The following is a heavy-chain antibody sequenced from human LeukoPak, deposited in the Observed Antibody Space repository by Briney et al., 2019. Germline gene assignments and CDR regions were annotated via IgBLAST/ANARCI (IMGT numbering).Heavy chain of an antibody. CDR1: GGTFSSYA. D-gene: IGHD6-13*01. CDR3: ARQARGFSTDWLEYFQH. V-gene: IGHV1-69*01. J-gene: IGHJ1*01. Sequence: KVSCTVSGGTFSSYAISWVRQAPGQGLEWMGGIITIFGTANYAQKFQGRVTITADDSTTTAYMELSSLRFEDTAVYYCARQARGFSTDWLEYFQHWGQGTLVTVSS. CDR2: IITIFGTA.